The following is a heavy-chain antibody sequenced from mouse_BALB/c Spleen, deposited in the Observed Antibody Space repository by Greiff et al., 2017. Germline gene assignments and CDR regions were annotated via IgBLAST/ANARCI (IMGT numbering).Heavy chain of an antibody. Sequence: VQLKESGAELVKPGASVKLSCTASGFNIKDTYMHWVKQRPEQGLEWIGRIDPANGNTKYDPKFQGKATITADTSSNTAYLQLSSLTSEDTAVYYCARGRGNYVGSDYWGQGTTLTVSS. V-gene: IGHV14-3*02. CDR3: ARGRGNYVGSDY. CDR1: GFNIKDTY. CDR2: IDPANGNT. J-gene: IGHJ2*01. D-gene: IGHD2-1*01.